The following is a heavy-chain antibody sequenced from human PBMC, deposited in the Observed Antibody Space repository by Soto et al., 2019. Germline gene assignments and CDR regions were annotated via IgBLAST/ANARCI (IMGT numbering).Heavy chain of an antibody. J-gene: IGHJ4*02. CDR1: GLPFTDYW. V-gene: IGHV3-7*03. CDR3: ASDRFRGTYYLRGVTYFFEE. D-gene: IGHD1-26*01. Sequence: LRLSCVTYGLPFTDYWMSWVRQAPGKGLEWVANIKQDESEKNYLDSVKGRFTISRDNAKNSLYLQMNSLRAEDTAVYYCASDRFRGTYYLRGVTYFFEEWGQGAPVTVSS. CDR2: IKQDESEK.